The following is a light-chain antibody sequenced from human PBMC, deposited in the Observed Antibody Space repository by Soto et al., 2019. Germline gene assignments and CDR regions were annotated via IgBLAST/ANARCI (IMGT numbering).Light chain of an antibody. Sequence: QLVLTQPASVSGSSGHSITISCTGINTDLGGYNSVSWYQQHPGNAPQLILYEVSNRPSGVSNRFSGSKSGNTASLTISGLQPEDEADYYCSSYKSGSTLFGGGTKVTVL. CDR3: SSYKSGSTL. V-gene: IGLV2-14*01. CDR2: EVS. J-gene: IGLJ2*01. CDR1: NTDLGGYNS.